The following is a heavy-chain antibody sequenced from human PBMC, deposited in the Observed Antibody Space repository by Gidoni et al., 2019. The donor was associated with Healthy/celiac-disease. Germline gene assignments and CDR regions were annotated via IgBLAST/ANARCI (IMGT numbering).Heavy chain of an antibody. Sequence: QVQLQQWGAGLLKPSETLSRTCAVYGGSFSGYYWSWIRQPPGKGLEWIGEINHSGSTNYNPPLKSRVTISVDTSKNQFSLKLSSVTAADTAVYYCARGVNVIAAAGHYFDYWGQGTLVTVSS. CDR1: GGSFSGYY. J-gene: IGHJ4*02. CDR2: INHSGST. CDR3: ARGVNVIAAAGHYFDY. D-gene: IGHD6-13*01. V-gene: IGHV4-34*01.